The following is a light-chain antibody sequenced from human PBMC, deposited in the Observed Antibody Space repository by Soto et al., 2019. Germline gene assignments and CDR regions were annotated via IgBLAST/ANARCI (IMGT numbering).Light chain of an antibody. Sequence: EIVLTQYPATLSLSPGERATLSCRASQSVSSYLAWYQQKPGQAPRLLIYDASNRATGIPARFSGSGSGTDVTLTISSLEPEDFAVYYCQQRSNWPLTFGGGNNVEIK. CDR3: QQRSNWPLT. V-gene: IGKV3-11*01. J-gene: IGKJ4*01. CDR2: DAS. CDR1: QSVSSY.